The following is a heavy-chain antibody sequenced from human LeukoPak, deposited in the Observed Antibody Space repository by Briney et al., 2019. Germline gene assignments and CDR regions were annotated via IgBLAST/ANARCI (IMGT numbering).Heavy chain of an antibody. CDR3: ARRGESASYGDYRFDY. J-gene: IGHJ4*02. CDR1: GFTFSNNA. Sequence: SGGSLRLSCAASGFTFSNNAMSWVRQAPGRGLEWVSAISGSSGLTYYIDSVKGRFTISRDNSKNTLFLQMNSLRTEDTAVYYCARRGESASYGDYRFDYWGQGTLVTVSS. CDR2: ISGSSGLT. D-gene: IGHD4-17*01. V-gene: IGHV3-23*01.